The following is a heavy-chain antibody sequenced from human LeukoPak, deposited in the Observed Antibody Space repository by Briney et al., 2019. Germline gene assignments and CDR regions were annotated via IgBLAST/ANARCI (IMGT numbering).Heavy chain of an antibody. Sequence: GGSLRLSCAASGFTFSSFGMHWVRQAPGKGLEWVAVISYDGSNKHYADSVKGRFTISRDNSKNTLYLQMNSLRAEDTAVYYCAKSNCSSTSCQTYYYYGMDVWGQGTTVTVSS. CDR2: ISYDGSNK. CDR3: AKSNCSSTSCQTYYYYGMDV. CDR1: GFTFSSFG. J-gene: IGHJ6*02. D-gene: IGHD2-2*01. V-gene: IGHV3-30*18.